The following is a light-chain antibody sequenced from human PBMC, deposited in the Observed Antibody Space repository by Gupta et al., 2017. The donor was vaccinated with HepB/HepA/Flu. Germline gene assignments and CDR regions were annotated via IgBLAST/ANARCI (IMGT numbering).Light chain of an antibody. CDR3: QQRSAWPPFA. Sequence: EVVLAQSPVTLSLSPGERATLSCRASESIGSNLAWYQQKPGQAPRLLIYSASKRPTDIAPRFSGSGSGTDFTLTITSREPEDFALYYCQQRSAWPPFAFGPGTKVDF. J-gene: IGKJ3*01. CDR2: SAS. CDR1: ESIGSN. V-gene: IGKV3-11*01.